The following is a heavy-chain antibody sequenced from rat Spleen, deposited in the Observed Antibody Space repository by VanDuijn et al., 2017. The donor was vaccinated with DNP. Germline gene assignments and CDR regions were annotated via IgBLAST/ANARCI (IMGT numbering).Heavy chain of an antibody. CDR2: IHSDGSST. CDR3: ETHRIYNYLFEY. V-gene: IGHV5-7*01. D-gene: IGHD1-4*01. CDR1: GFTFSDYN. J-gene: IGHJ2*01. Sequence: EVRLVESGEGLVQPGRSLKLSCAASGFTFSDYNMAWVRQAPKRGLECVTTIHSDGSSTYYRDSVRGRFTFSRNNAENTLYMQMDSLRSEDTATYYCETHRIYNYLFEYWGQVVMVTVSP.